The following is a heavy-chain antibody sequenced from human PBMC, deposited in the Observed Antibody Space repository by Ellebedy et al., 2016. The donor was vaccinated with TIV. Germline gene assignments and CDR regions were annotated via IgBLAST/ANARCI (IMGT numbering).Heavy chain of an antibody. V-gene: IGHV1-58*01. D-gene: IGHD2-15*01. Sequence: SVKVSCKASRFTSRRSTVQWARPPRGQRLVWIGWIVVGSGNTNYAQKLQERVTITRDMSTSTAFMEVSSLRSEDTAVYYCAAADCSGAVCLKSHQYYFDYWGQGTLVTVSS. CDR3: AAADCSGAVCLKSHQYYFDY. J-gene: IGHJ4*02. CDR2: IVVGSGNT. CDR1: RFTSRRST.